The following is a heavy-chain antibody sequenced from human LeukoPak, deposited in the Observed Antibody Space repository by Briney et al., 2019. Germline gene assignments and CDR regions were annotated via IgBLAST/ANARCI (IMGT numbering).Heavy chain of an antibody. Sequence: PSETLSLTCAVYGGSFSGYYWSWIRQPPGKGLEWIGEINHSGSTNYNPSLNSRVTISVDTSKNQFSLKLSSVTAADTAVYYCATGYQWLATGFDYWGQGTLVTVSS. J-gene: IGHJ4*02. CDR3: ATGYQWLATGFDY. V-gene: IGHV4-34*01. CDR2: INHSGST. D-gene: IGHD6-19*01. CDR1: GGSFSGYY.